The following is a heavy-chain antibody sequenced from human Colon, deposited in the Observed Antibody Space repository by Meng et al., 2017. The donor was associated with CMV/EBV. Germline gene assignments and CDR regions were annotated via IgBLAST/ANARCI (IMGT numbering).Heavy chain of an antibody. V-gene: IGHV3-74*03. CDR3: ARDVSSLGDY. D-gene: IGHD5/OR15-5a*01. CDR2: IDGGGTHI. Sequence: VVLVEYGGALVQPGGSLRLSCAASGFTFSNYAMHWVRQAPGEGLLWVSRIDGGGTHITYVDSVKGRFTVSRDNAKNTLYLQMNSLRVEDTAVDYCARDVSSLGDYWGQGTLVTVSS. J-gene: IGHJ4*02. CDR1: GFTFSNYA.